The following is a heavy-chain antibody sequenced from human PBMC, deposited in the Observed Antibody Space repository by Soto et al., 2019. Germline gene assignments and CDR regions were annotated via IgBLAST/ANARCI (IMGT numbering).Heavy chain of an antibody. V-gene: IGHV3-48*02. Sequence: EVRLVESGGGLVQPGGSLRLSCAASGFTFSSYSMNWVRQAPGKGLEWVSYISSSSSTIYYADSVKGRFTISRDNAKNSRYLQMKSLRDEDTAVYYWAGGGRGYSGYYWGQGTLVTVSS. D-gene: IGHD5-12*01. CDR1: GFTFSSYS. J-gene: IGHJ4*02. CDR3: AGGGRGYSGYY. CDR2: ISSSSSTI.